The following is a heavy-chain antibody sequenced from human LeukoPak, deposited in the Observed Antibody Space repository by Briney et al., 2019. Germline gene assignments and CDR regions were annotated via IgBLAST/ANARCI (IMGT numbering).Heavy chain of an antibody. CDR1: GYTFTGYY. CDR3: ARIEPIIAARLVADY. CDR2: INPNSGGT. V-gene: IGHV1-2*02. Sequence: ASVKVSCKASGYTFTGYYMHWVRQAPGQGLEWMGWINPNSGGTNYAQKFQGRVTMTRDTSISTAYMELSRLRSDDTAVYYCARIEPIIAARLVADYWGQGTLVTVSS. J-gene: IGHJ4*02. D-gene: IGHD6-6*01.